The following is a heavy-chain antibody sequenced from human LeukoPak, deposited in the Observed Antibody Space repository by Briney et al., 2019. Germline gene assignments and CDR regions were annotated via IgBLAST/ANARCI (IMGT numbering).Heavy chain of an antibody. V-gene: IGHV1-69*15. CDR3: AIGPGELSSGGTCYPYYFDY. CDR1: GGTFSNYA. CDR2: IVPISGTA. Sequence: SVKVSCKGSGGTFSNYAFNWVRQAPGQGLEWMGRIVPISGTANYLQKFQGRVTITSDESTSTAYMELISLTSEDTAVYYCAIGPGELSSGGTCYPYYFDYWGQGTLVTVSS. J-gene: IGHJ4*02. D-gene: IGHD2-15*01.